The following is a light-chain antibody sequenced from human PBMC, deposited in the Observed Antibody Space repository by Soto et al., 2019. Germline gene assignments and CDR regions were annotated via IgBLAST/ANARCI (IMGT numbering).Light chain of an antibody. CDR1: RGISSN. J-gene: IGKJ1*01. CDR3: QHYNSYSEA. V-gene: IGKV3D-15*01. CDR2: RAS. Sequence: IVMTQSPATQSVSPGERATLSCRASRGISSNLAWYQQKPGQAPRLLIYRASSRATGIPDRFSGSGSGTEFTLTISSLQPDDFATYYCQHYNSYSEAFGQGTKVDIK.